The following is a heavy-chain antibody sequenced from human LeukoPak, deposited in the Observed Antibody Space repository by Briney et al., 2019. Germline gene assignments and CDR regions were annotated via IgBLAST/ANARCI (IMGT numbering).Heavy chain of an antibody. CDR3: ARDSGSSPTFDY. CDR1: GGSISNSF. Sequence: KPSETLSLTCTVSGGSISNSFWSWIRQPPGKGLEWIAYIYYTGNTKYNPSLKSRVTISVDTSKNQFSLRLSSVTAADTAVYYCARDSGSSPTFDYWGQGNLVTVS. V-gene: IGHV4-59*01. CDR2: IYYTGNT. J-gene: IGHJ4*02. D-gene: IGHD1-26*01.